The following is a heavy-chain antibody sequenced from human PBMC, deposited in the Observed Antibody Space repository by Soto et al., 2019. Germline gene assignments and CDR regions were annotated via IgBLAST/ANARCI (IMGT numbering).Heavy chain of an antibody. CDR3: ARKVGQWPGGYNWFDP. D-gene: IGHD6-19*01. V-gene: IGHV4-34*01. Sequence: QVQLQQWGAGLLKPSETLSLSCAVYGGSFSGYYWSWIRQPPGKGLEWIGEIKYSGSTNYNPSLKSRVTISVDTSKNQFSLKLSSVTAADTAVYYCARKVGQWPGGYNWFDPWGQGTLVTVSS. CDR1: GGSFSGYY. J-gene: IGHJ5*02. CDR2: IKYSGST.